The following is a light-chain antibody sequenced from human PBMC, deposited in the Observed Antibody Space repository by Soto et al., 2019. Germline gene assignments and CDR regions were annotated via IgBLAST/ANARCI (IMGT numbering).Light chain of an antibody. J-gene: IGKJ5*01. Sequence: EIVLTQSPATLFLSPGERATLSCRASQSVGNFLAWYQQKPGQAPRLLIYYISTRATGIPARFSGSGSGTEFTLTINSLQSEDSAVYYCQQHNQWPITFGQGTRLEIK. CDR3: QQHNQWPIT. CDR2: YIS. V-gene: IGKV3-11*01. CDR1: QSVGNF.